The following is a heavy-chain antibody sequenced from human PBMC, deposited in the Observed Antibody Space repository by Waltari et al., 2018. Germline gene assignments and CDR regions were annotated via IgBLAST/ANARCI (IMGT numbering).Heavy chain of an antibody. CDR2: ISYDGSNK. J-gene: IGHJ4*02. V-gene: IGHV3-30*01. D-gene: IGHD3-22*01. Sequence: QVQLVESGGGVVQPGRSLRLSCAASGFTFSSYAMHWVRQAPGKGLEWVAVISYDGSNKYYADSVKGRFTISRDNSKNTLYLQMNSLRAEDTAVYYCARDGARITMIVVASYADYWGQGTLVTVSS. CDR1: GFTFSSYA. CDR3: ARDGARITMIVVASYADY.